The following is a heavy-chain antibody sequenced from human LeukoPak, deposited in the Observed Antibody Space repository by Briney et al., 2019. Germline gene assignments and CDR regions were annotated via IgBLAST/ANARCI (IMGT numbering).Heavy chain of an antibody. V-gene: IGHV3-48*02. CDR2: ISSSSSTI. CDR1: GFTFRSYS. Sequence: PGGSLRLSCAASGFTFRSYSMNWVRQAPGKGLEWVAYISSSSSTIYYADFVKGRFTISRDNAKNSLYLQMNSLRDEDTAVYYCARVPRGYDDDENDYWGQGTLVTVSS. CDR3: ARVPRGYDDDENDY. D-gene: IGHD3-10*01. J-gene: IGHJ4*02.